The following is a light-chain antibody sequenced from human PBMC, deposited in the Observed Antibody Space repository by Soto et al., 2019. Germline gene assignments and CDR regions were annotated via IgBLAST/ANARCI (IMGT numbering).Light chain of an antibody. Sequence: DIQMTQSPSSLSASVGARVTITCRASQSISSYLNWYQQKPGKAPNLLIYDASTLESGVPSRFSGSGSGTEFTLTISSLQPDDFATYYCQQYNSYWTFGQGTKVDIK. CDR3: QQYNSYWT. V-gene: IGKV1-5*01. CDR1: QSISSY. CDR2: DAS. J-gene: IGKJ1*01.